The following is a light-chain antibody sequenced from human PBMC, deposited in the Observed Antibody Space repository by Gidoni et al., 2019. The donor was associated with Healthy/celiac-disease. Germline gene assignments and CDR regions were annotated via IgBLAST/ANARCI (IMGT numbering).Light chain of an antibody. CDR3: QQYGSSPVS. CDR1: QSVSSSY. Sequence: ELVLTQSPGPLSLSTGESPTRSCRASQSVSSSYLAWYQQKPGQAPRLLIYGASSMATGIPDRFSGSGSGTDFTLTISRLEPEDFAVYYCQQYGSSPVSFGQGTKLEIK. CDR2: GAS. J-gene: IGKJ2*03. V-gene: IGKV3-20*01.